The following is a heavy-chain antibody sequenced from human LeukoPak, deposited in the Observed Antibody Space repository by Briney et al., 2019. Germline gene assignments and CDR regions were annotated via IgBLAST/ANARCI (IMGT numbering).Heavy chain of an antibody. CDR1: GGSISNYY. J-gene: IGHJ4*02. D-gene: IGHD6-19*01. CDR3: ARALGSGWYAGQNKYYFDY. CDR2: IYYSGTT. V-gene: IGHV4-59*12. Sequence: SETLSLTCTVSGGSISNYYWSWIRQPPGKGLEWIGYIYYSGTTNYNPSLKSRVTISVDTSKNQFSLKLSSVTAADTAVYYCARALGSGWYAGQNKYYFDYWGQGTLVTASS.